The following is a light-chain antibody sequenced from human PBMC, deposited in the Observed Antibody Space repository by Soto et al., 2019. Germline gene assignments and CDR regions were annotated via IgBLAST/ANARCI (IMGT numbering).Light chain of an antibody. V-gene: IGKV1-39*01. J-gene: IGKJ5*01. CDR3: QQSYSTPIT. CDR1: QNIDNY. Sequence: IQLTQSPSSLSASVGDRVTVSCLSSQNIDNYLNWYHQKPGKAPRLLIYQTSTLQGGVPSRFSGSGSGTDFTLTISSLQPEDFATYYCQQSYSTPITLGQGTRLEIK. CDR2: QTS.